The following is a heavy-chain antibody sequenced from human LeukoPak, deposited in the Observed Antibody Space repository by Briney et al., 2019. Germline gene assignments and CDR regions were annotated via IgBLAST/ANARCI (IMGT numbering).Heavy chain of an antibody. CDR3: ARESYGSGSYYVDY. J-gene: IGHJ4*02. Sequence: GGSLRLSCAASGFTFSSYSMNWVRQAPGKGLEWVSYISSSSSTIYYADSVKGRFTISRDNAKNSLYLQMNSLRDEDTAVYYCARESYGSGSYYVDYWGQGTLVTVSS. D-gene: IGHD3-10*01. V-gene: IGHV3-48*02. CDR2: ISSSSSTI. CDR1: GFTFSSYS.